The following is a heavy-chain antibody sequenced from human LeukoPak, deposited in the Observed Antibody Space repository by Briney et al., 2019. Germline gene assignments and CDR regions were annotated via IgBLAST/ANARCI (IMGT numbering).Heavy chain of an antibody. CDR1: GGSFSGYY. CDR3: ARDLGYCSGGSCYSWFDP. D-gene: IGHD2-15*01. V-gene: IGHV4-34*01. CDR2: INHSGST. J-gene: IGHJ5*02. Sequence: SETLSLTCAVYGGSFSGYYWSWIRQPPGKGLEWIGEINHSGSTNYNPSLKSRVTISVDTSKNQFSLKLSSVTAADTAVYYCARDLGYCSGGSCYSWFDPWGQGTLVTVSS.